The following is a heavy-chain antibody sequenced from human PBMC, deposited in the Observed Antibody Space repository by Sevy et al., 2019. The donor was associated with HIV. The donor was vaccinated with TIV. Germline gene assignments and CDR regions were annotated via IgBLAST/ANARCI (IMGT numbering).Heavy chain of an antibody. D-gene: IGHD3-16*01. CDR2: IYYSGST. V-gene: IGHV4-59*01. CDR1: GGSISSYY. Sequence: SETLSLTCTVSGGSISSYYWSWIRQPPGKGLEWIGYIYYSGSTNYNPSLKSRVTISVDMSKNQFSLKLSSVTAADTAVYYCARDRGAWGVWGKGTTVTVSS. CDR3: ARDRGAWGV. J-gene: IGHJ6*04.